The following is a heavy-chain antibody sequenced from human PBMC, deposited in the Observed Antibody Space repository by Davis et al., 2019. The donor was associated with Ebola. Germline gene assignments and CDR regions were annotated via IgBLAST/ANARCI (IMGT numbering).Heavy chain of an antibody. Sequence: AASVKVSCKTSGYTFTSYCINWVRQAPGQGLEWMGWISPYNRNTNSAQKFMGRVTLTTDTSTRTAYMELRSLRSDDTAVYYCARVFTSSIWYRGLNYKYYGMDVWGQGTTVTVSS. V-gene: IGHV1-18*04. J-gene: IGHJ6*02. CDR3: ARVFTSSIWYRGLNYKYYGMDV. CDR1: GYTFTSYC. CDR2: ISPYNRNT. D-gene: IGHD6-13*01.